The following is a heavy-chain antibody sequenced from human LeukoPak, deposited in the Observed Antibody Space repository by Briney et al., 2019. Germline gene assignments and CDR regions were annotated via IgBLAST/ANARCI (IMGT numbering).Heavy chain of an antibody. CDR3: ARVGRSVDFVPTIFDPLDS. Sequence: GGSLRLSCAASGFFFTRNAMNWVRQAPGKGLEWVSVIGGTGASTYYADSVKGRFTISRDNSNNTLYLHMNNLKAEDTAIYYCARVGRSVDFVPTIFDPLDSWGQGTMVTVSS. J-gene: IGHJ3*01. V-gene: IGHV3-23*01. CDR2: IGGTGAST. D-gene: IGHD5-12*01. CDR1: GFFFTRNA.